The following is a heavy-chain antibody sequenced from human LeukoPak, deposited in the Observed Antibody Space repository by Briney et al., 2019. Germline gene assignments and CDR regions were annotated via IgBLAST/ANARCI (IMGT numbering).Heavy chain of an antibody. J-gene: IGHJ6*02. V-gene: IGHV1-2*02. CDR2: INPNSGGT. CDR1: GYTFTGYY. CDR3: ARDGLEATTDYYHYYAMDV. Sequence: ASVKVSCKASGYTFTGYYMHWVRQAPEQGLEWMGWINPNSGGTNYAQKFQGRVTMTRDTSISTAYMELSRLRSDDTAVYYCARDGLEATTDYYHYYAMDVWGQGTTVTVSS. D-gene: IGHD5-12*01.